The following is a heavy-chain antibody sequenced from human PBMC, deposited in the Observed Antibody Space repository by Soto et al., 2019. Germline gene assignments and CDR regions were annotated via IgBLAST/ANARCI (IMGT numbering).Heavy chain of an antibody. CDR2: IRSSDRYT. Sequence: QVQLVESGGGWGQPGGSLRLSCAASGFTLSDYFMTWIRQTPGKGLAWVSYIRSSDRYTNHADSVKGRFTISRDNANNSLSLQMNNLGVDDTAVYFCVRVGHVGSYFDHWGQGMLVTVSS. J-gene: IGHJ4*02. V-gene: IGHV3-11*06. CDR3: VRVGHVGSYFDH. CDR1: GFTLSDYF. D-gene: IGHD3-10*01.